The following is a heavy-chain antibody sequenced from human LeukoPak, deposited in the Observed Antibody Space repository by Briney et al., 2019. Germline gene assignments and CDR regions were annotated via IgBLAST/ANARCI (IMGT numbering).Heavy chain of an antibody. CDR3: ARDTYYYDSSGYPTGAFDI. CDR2: IHHDGSNK. CDR1: GFTFSSYG. Sequence: GGSLRLSCAASGFTFSSYGMHWVRQAPGKGLDWVAFIHHDGSNKYYADSVRGRFTISRDNSKNTLYLQMNSLRAEDTAVYYCARDTYYYDSSGYPTGAFDIWGQGTMVTVSS. J-gene: IGHJ3*02. V-gene: IGHV3-30*02. D-gene: IGHD3-22*01.